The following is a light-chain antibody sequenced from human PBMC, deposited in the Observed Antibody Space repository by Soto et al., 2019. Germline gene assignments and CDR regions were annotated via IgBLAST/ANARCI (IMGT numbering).Light chain of an antibody. CDR2: DVT. CDR3: SSYTRSDTPVL. V-gene: IGLV2-14*03. CDR1: ASDVGGYNY. Sequence: QLVLTQPASVSGSPGQSITISCTGTASDVGGYNYVSWYQHHPGTAPKLIIYDVTNRPSGVSNRFSGSKSGNTASLTISGLQADDEADYYCSSYTRSDTPVLFGGGTKVTVL. J-gene: IGLJ2*01.